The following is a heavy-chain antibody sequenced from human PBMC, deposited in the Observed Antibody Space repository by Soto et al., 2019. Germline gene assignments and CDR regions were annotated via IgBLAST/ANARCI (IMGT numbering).Heavy chain of an antibody. V-gene: IGHV4-31*03. CDR2: IYFSGDA. J-gene: IGHJ4*01. CDR3: ASGVIVPTTLVH. CDR1: GGSVRSDRYY. Sequence: QVQLQESGPGLVKPPQTLSLTCTVSGGSVRSDRYYWSWIRQRPGKGLEWIGYIYFSGDAYYNPSLKSRVAISVDTSKNQFSLKLNSVTAADTAVYYCASGVIVPTTLVHWGQGALVTVSP. D-gene: IGHD5-12*01.